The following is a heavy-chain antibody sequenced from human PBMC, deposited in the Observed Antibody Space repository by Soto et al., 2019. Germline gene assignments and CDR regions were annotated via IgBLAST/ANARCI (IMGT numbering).Heavy chain of an antibody. Sequence: LXLXCKASGFLFNNXAIRWVRQAPGNGLEWVSGISYSADSTYYEDSMRGRFTIPRDNSKNTVYLQMNILRPEDTAMYYCVKDLYRSSTMPCLDHWGQGALVTVSA. CDR3: VKDLYRSSTMPCLDH. CDR2: ISYSADST. V-gene: IGHV3-23*01. J-gene: IGHJ4*02. CDR1: GFLFNNXA. D-gene: IGHD2-2*01.